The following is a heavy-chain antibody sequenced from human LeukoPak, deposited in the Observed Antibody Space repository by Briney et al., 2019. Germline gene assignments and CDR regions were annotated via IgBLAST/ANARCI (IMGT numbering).Heavy chain of an antibody. Sequence: GASVKVSCKASGYTFTSYDINWVRQATGQGLEWMGWMNPNSGNTGYAQKFQGRVTMTRNTSISTAYMELSSLRSEDTAVYYCAGGCSSTSCYNYYGMDVWGQGTTVTVSS. J-gene: IGHJ6*02. CDR1: GYTFTSYD. D-gene: IGHD2-2*02. CDR3: AGGCSSTSCYNYYGMDV. CDR2: MNPNSGNT. V-gene: IGHV1-8*01.